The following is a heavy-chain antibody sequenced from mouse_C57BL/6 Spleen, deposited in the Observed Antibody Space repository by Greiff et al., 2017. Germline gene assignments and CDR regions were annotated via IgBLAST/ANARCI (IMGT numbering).Heavy chain of an antibody. Sequence: QVQLMESGAELMKPGASVKLSCKATGYTFSGYWIEWVKQRPGHGLEWIGAILPGSGSTNYNEKFKGRATFTADTSSNTAYMQLSSLTTEDSAIYYCASPYYYGSSYYFDYWGQGTTRTVSS. J-gene: IGHJ2*01. CDR3: ASPYYYGSSYYFDY. CDR2: ILPGSGST. V-gene: IGHV1-9*01. D-gene: IGHD1-1*01. CDR1: GYTFSGYW.